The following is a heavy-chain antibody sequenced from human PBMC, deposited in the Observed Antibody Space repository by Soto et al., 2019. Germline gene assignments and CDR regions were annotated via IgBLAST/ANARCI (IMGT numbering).Heavy chain of an antibody. CDR3: ARDSDLSYDCWSGYQATY. CDR2: ISSSSSYI. CDR1: GFTFSSYS. V-gene: IGHV3-21*01. D-gene: IGHD3-3*01. Sequence: GGSLRLSCAASGFTFSSYSMNWVRQAPGKGLEWVSSISSSSSYIYYADSVKGRFTISRDNAKNSLYLQMNSLRAEDTAVYYCARDSDLSYDCWSGYQATYWGQGTLVTVSS. J-gene: IGHJ4*02.